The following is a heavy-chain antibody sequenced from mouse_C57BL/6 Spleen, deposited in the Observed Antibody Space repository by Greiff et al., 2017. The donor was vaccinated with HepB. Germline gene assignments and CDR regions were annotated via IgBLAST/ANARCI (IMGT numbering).Heavy chain of an antibody. CDR3: ARTELTGTWGYWYFDV. V-gene: IGHV1-81*01. Sequence: QVQLQQSGAELARPGASVKLSCKASGYTFTSYGISWVKQRTGQGLEWIGEIYPRSGNTYYNEKFKGKATLTADKSSSTAYMELRSLTSEDSAVYFCARTELTGTWGYWYFDVWGTGTTVTVSS. D-gene: IGHD4-1*01. J-gene: IGHJ1*03. CDR1: GYTFTSYG. CDR2: IYPRSGNT.